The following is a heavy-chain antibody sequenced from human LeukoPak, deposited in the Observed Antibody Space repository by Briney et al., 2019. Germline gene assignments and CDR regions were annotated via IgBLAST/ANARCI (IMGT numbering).Heavy chain of an antibody. Sequence: GGSLRLSCAASGFTVSSNYMNWVRQAPGKGLEWVSVMYSGGSTFYADSVKGRFTISRDNSKNTLYLQMNSLRAEDTAVYYCAKEDRTGDRRDYWGQGTLVTVSS. D-gene: IGHD7-27*01. CDR2: MYSGGST. CDR3: AKEDRTGDRRDY. CDR1: GFTVSSNY. V-gene: IGHV3-66*02. J-gene: IGHJ4*02.